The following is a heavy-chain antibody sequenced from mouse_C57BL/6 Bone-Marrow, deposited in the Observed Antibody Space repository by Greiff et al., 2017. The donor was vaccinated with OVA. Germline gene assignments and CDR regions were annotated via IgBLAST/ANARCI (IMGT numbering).Heavy chain of an antibody. D-gene: IGHD1-1*01. Sequence: EVQLQQSGPGLVKPSQSLSLTCSVTGYSITSGYYWNWIRQFPGNKLEWMGYISYDGSNNYNPSLKNRISITRDTSKNQFFLKLNSVTTEDTATYYCAREGYDYGPYWYFDVWGTGTTVTVSS. CDR2: ISYDGSN. J-gene: IGHJ1*03. CDR1: GYSITSGYY. CDR3: AREGYDYGPYWYFDV. V-gene: IGHV3-6*01.